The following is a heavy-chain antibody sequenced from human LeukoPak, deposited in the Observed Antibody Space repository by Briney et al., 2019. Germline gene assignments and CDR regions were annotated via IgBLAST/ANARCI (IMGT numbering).Heavy chain of an antibody. Sequence: ASVKVSCKVSGYTLTELSMHWVRQAPGKGLEWMGGFDPEDGETIYAQKFQGRVTMTEDTSTDTAYMELSSLRSEDTAVYYCATVGGYTRTTAGPYYYYMDVWGKGTTVTVSS. CDR1: GYTLTELS. D-gene: IGHD2-2*02. J-gene: IGHJ6*03. CDR3: ATVGGYTRTTAGPYYYYMDV. V-gene: IGHV1-24*01. CDR2: FDPEDGET.